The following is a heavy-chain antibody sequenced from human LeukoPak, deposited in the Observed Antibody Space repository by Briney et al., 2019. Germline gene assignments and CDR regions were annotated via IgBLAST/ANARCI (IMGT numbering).Heavy chain of an antibody. Sequence: PSETLSLTCTVSGGSISSGGYYWSWIRQHPGKGLEWIGYIYHSGSTYYNPSLKSRVTISVDTSKNQFSLKLSSVTAADTAVYYCARGVGSGWYTPPYNWFDPWGQGTLVTVSS. CDR2: IYHSGST. J-gene: IGHJ5*02. D-gene: IGHD6-19*01. CDR1: GGSISSGGYY. V-gene: IGHV4-31*03. CDR3: ARGVGSGWYTPPYNWFDP.